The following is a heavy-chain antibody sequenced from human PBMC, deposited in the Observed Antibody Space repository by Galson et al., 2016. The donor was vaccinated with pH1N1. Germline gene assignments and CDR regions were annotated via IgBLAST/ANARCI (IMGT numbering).Heavy chain of an antibody. D-gene: IGHD3-16*02. Sequence: SVKVSCKASGYTFTAYYIHWVRQAPGQGLEWMGWINPDSGGTHFAQKFQGWVTMTRDTSIRTAYMELSRLKTDDTAVYYCARVVRGTSGFDYWGQGALVAVSS. V-gene: IGHV1-2*04. CDR3: ARVVRGTSGFDY. CDR2: INPDSGGT. CDR1: GYTFTAYY. J-gene: IGHJ4*02.